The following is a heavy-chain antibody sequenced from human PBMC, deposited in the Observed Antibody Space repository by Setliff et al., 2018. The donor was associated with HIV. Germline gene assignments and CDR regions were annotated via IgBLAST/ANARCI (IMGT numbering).Heavy chain of an antibody. D-gene: IGHD3-3*01. V-gene: IGHV4-39*01. J-gene: IGHJ6*03. CDR3: ARARFWSGYYTGDNYYYMDV. CDR1: GGSITSNSYY. CDR2: FYSSGST. Sequence: PSETLSLTCSVSGGSITSNSYYWGWIRQAPGQGLEWIGSFYSSGSTYYNPSLKGRGHISVDTSKNQNQFSLRLTPVTAADTAVYYCARARFWSGYYTGDNYYYMDVWGKGTTVTVSS.